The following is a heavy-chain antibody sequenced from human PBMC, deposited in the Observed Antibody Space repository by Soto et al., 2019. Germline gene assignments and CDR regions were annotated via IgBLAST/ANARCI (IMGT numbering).Heavy chain of an antibody. CDR1: GFTFDDYG. V-gene: IGHV3-20*01. CDR3: ARLGYCSGGSCYYYYYYMDV. D-gene: IGHD2-15*01. J-gene: IGHJ6*03. Sequence: GGSLRLSCAASGFTFDDYGMSWVRQAPGKGLEWVSGINWNGGSTGYADSVKGRFTISRDNAKNSLYLQMNSLRAEDTALYHCARLGYCSGGSCYYYYYYMDVWGKGTKVTVSS. CDR2: INWNGGST.